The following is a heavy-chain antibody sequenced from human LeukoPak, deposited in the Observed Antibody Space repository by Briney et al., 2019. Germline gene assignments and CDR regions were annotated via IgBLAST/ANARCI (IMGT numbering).Heavy chain of an antibody. J-gene: IGHJ3*02. CDR1: GYTFTSYG. CDR2: ISAYNGNT. V-gene: IGHV1-18*01. D-gene: IGHD6-19*01. Sequence: ASVRVSCKASGYTFTSYGISWVRQAPGQGLEWMGWISAYNGNTNYAQKLQGRVTMTTDTSTSTAYMELRSLRSDDTAVYYCARVSSGWYGDAFDIWGQGTMVTVSS. CDR3: ARVSSGWYGDAFDI.